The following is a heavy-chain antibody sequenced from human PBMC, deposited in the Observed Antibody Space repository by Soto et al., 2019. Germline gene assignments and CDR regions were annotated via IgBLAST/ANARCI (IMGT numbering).Heavy chain of an antibody. Sequence: GGSLRLSCAASGFTFSSYAMSWVRQAPGKGLEWVSGISGSGSSTYCADSVKGRFTISRDNSKNMLYLQMNSLRAEDTAVYYCAKTTGGVFQSWVQGTLVTVSS. CDR3: AKTTGGVFQS. V-gene: IGHV3-23*01. CDR1: GFTFSSYA. D-gene: IGHD4-17*01. J-gene: IGHJ4*02. CDR2: ISGSGSST.